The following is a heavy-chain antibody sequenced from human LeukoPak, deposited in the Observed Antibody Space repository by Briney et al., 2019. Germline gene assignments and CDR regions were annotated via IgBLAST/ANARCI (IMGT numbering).Heavy chain of an antibody. V-gene: IGHV3-23*01. CDR3: AKSPTDLQFYYYYMHV. Sequence: PGGSLRLSCAASGFTFSSYGMSWVRQAPGKGLEWVSAISGSGGSTYYADSVKGRFTISRDNSKNTLYLQMNSLRAEDTAVYYCAKSPTDLQFYYYYMHVWGKGTTVTISS. D-gene: IGHD4-11*01. J-gene: IGHJ6*03. CDR1: GFTFSSYG. CDR2: ISGSGGST.